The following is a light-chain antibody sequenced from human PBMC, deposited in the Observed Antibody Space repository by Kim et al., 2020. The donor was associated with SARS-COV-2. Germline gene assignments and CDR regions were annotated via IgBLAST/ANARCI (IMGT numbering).Light chain of an antibody. J-gene: IGKJ2*01. CDR2: WAS. V-gene: IGKV4-1*01. CDR3: HQYYSPPYT. CDR1: QTILSSSNNKNY. Sequence: DIVMAQSPDSLAVSLGERATINCKSSQTILSSSNNKNYLAWYQHKPGQPPKVLIYWASTRESGVPDRFSGSESGTDFTLTITSLQAEDVAVYYCHQYYSPPYTFGQGTKLEI.